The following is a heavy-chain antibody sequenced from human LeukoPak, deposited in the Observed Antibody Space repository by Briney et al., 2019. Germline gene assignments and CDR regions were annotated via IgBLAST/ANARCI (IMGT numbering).Heavy chain of an antibody. CDR2: IYYSGST. CDR3: ARDLTGDQFFDP. V-gene: IGHV4-31*03. Sequence: SETLSLTCNVSGVSISNDGYYWSWIRQHPGKGLEWLGYIYYSGSTYYNPSLKSRVTLSVDTSKSQFSLRLSSVTAADTAVYYCARDLTGDQFFDPWGQGTLVTVSS. D-gene: IGHD7-27*01. CDR1: GVSISNDGYY. J-gene: IGHJ5*02.